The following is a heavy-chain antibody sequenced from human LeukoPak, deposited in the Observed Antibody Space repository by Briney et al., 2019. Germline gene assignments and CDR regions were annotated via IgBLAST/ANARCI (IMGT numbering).Heavy chain of an antibody. Sequence: SGPTLVNPTQTLTLTCTFSGFSLSTHEVGVGWIRQPPGKALEWLALIYWNGNKFYSPSLKSRLTTTKDTSRNQVVLTMTNMDPVDTATYYCAHQANRGGWCPFDYWGQGALVTVSS. CDR3: AHQANRGGWCPFDY. J-gene: IGHJ4*02. CDR1: GFSLSTHEVG. D-gene: IGHD6-19*01. CDR2: IYWNGNK. V-gene: IGHV2-5*01.